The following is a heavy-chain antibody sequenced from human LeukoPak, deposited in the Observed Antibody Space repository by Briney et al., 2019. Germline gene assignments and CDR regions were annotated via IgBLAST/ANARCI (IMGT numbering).Heavy chain of an antibody. D-gene: IGHD3-22*01. V-gene: IGHV3-74*01. CDR1: GFTFSSYW. Sequence: GGSLRLSCAASGFTFSSYWMHWVRQAPGKGLVWVSRINSDGSSTSYADSVKGRFTISRDNAKNTLYLQMNSLRAVDTAVYYCARDQGQGDSSGYSTFDDAFDIWGQGTMVTVSS. CDR2: INSDGSST. CDR3: ARDQGQGDSSGYSTFDDAFDI. J-gene: IGHJ3*02.